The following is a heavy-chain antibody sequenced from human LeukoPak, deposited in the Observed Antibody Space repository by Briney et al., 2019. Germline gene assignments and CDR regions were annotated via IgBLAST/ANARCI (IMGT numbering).Heavy chain of an antibody. D-gene: IGHD3-9*01. CDR2: IKQDGSEK. CDR1: GFTFSSYW. CDR3: ARVKSDFTGFTYYYYGMDV. Sequence: SGGSLRLSCAASGFTFSSYWMSWVRRAPGKGREWVANIKQDGSEKYYVDSVMGRFTISRDNAKNSLYLQMNSLRAEDTAVYYCARVKSDFTGFTYYYYGMDVWGQGTTVTVSS. J-gene: IGHJ6*02. V-gene: IGHV3-7*01.